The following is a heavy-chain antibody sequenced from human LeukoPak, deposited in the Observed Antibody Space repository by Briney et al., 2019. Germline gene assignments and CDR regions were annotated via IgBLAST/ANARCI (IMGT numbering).Heavy chain of an antibody. CDR1: GYTFTTYS. CDR2: ISTYNGNT. J-gene: IGHJ4*02. D-gene: IGHD1-26*01. V-gene: IGHV1-18*01. Sequence: GASVKVSCKASGYTFTTYSISWVRQAPGQGLEWMGWISTYNGNTKYPQKLQDRVIMTTDTSTSTAHMELRSLTSDDTAVYYCARDPELRLFDYWGQGTLVTVSS. CDR3: ARDPELRLFDY.